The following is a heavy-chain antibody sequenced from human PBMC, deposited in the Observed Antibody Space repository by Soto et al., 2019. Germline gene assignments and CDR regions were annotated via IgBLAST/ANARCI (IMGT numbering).Heavy chain of an antibody. CDR2: INAYNGNT. CDR3: ARDLGGGISAP. J-gene: IGHJ5*02. Sequence: QVQVVQSGAEVKKPGASVKVSCKASGYTFTSYGISWVRQAPGQGLEWMGWINAYNGNTKYAQKLQGRVTMTTDTATSTAYTELRSLKSDDTAVYYYARDLGGGISAPWGQGTLVTVSS. V-gene: IGHV1-18*01. CDR1: GYTFTSYG. D-gene: IGHD6-13*01.